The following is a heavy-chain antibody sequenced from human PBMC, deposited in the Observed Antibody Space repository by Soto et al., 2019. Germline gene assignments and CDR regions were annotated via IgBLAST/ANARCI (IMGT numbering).Heavy chain of an antibody. CDR3: AKDRSAYNFWTGYYTGFDY. D-gene: IGHD3-3*01. Sequence: GGSLRLSCAASGFTFSSYAMSWVRQAPGKGLEWVSAISGSGGTTYYADSVKGRFTISRDNSKNTLYLQMNSLRAEDTAVYYCAKDRSAYNFWTGYYTGFDYWGQGTLVTVSS. J-gene: IGHJ4*02. CDR1: GFTFSSYA. CDR2: ISGSGGTT. V-gene: IGHV3-23*01.